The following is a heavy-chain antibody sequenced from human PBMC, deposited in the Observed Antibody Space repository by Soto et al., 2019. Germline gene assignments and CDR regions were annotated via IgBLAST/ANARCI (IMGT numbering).Heavy chain of an antibody. CDR3: ARLSGSSSWMKRYYYYGMDV. V-gene: IGHV3-74*01. CDR2: INSDGSST. CDR1: GFTFSSYW. D-gene: IGHD6-13*01. J-gene: IGHJ6*02. Sequence: QPGGSLRLSCAASGFTFSSYWMHWVRQAPGKGLVWVSRINSDGSSTSYADSVKGRFTISRDNAKNTLYLQMNSLRAEDTAVYYCARLSGSSSWMKRYYYYGMDVWGQGTTVTVSS.